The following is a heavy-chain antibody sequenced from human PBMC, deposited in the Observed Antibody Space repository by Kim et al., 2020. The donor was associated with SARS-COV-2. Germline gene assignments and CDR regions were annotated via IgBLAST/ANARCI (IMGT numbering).Heavy chain of an antibody. D-gene: IGHD1-26*01. CDR1: GFTFSSYS. V-gene: IGHV3-21*01. CDR2: ISSSSIYI. CDR3: ASGSYSIFDY. J-gene: IGHJ4*02. Sequence: GGSLRLSCAASGFTFSSYSMNWVRQAPGKGLEWVSSISSSSIYIYYADSVKGRFTISRDNANNSLYLQMNSLRAEDTAVYYCASGSYSIFDYWGQGTLVTVSS.